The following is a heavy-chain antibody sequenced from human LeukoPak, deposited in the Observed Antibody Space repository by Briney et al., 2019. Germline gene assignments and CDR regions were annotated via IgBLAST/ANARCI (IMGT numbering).Heavy chain of an antibody. V-gene: IGHV3-21*01. J-gene: IGHJ3*02. D-gene: IGHD3-10*01. Sequence: GGSLRLSCAASGFTFSSYSMNWVRQAPGKGLEWVSSISSSSSYIYYADSVKGRFTISRDNAKNSLYLQMNSLRAEDTAVYYCASSLSGSVAFDIWGQGTMVTVSS. CDR2: ISSSSSYI. CDR1: GFTFSSYS. CDR3: ASSLSGSVAFDI.